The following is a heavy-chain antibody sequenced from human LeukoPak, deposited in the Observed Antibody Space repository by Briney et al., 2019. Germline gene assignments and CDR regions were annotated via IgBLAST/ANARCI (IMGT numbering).Heavy chain of an antibody. CDR2: MNPNNGAT. J-gene: IGHJ5*02. CDR3: ARGGTVTTGRSFDP. CDR1: GYSFTGSY. D-gene: IGHD4-17*01. Sequence: ASVKVSCKASGYSFTGSYLHWVRQAPGQGLEWMGWMNPNNGATKYAKNFQGRVTMARDTSISTAYLDLSNLRFDDTAVYYCARGGTVTTGRSFDPWGQGTLVIVSS. V-gene: IGHV1-2*02.